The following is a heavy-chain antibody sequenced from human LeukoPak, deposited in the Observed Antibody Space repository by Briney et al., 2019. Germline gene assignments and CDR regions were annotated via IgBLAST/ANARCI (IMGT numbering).Heavy chain of an antibody. V-gene: IGHV3-48*03. CDR2: ISSSGSTI. J-gene: IGHJ4*02. CDR1: GFTFSSYE. CDR3: ARDSYYDSSGYYFRGRGVYFDY. D-gene: IGHD3-22*01. Sequence: GGSLRLSCAASGFTFSSYEMNWVRQAPGKGLEWVSYISSSGSTIYYADSVKGRFTISRDNAKNSLYLQKNSLRAEDTAVYYCARDSYYDSSGYYFRGRGVYFDYWGQGTLVTVSS.